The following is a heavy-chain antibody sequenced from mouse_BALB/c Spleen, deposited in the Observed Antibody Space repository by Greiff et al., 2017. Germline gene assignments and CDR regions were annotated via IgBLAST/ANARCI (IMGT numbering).Heavy chain of an antibody. Sequence: QVHVKQPGAELVRPGASVKLSCKASGYTFTSYWINWVKQSPGQGLEWIGNIYPSDSYTNYNQKFKDKATLTVDKSSSTAYMQLSRPTSEDSAVYSCTSEGLDGNDDAMDYWGQGTSVTVSS. CDR1: GYTFTSYW. CDR3: TSEGLDGNDDAMDY. V-gene: IGHV1-69*02. CDR2: IYPSDSYT. D-gene: IGHD2-2*01. J-gene: IGHJ4*01.